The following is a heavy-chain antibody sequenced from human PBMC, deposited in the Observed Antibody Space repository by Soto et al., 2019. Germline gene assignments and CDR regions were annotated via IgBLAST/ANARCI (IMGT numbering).Heavy chain of an antibody. CDR2: ISGSGGST. V-gene: IGHV3-23*01. CDR3: AKDSGSYGEGGGGEEYYYMDV. Sequence: EVQLLESGGGLVQPGGSLRLSCAASGFTFSSYAMSWVRQAPGKGLEWVSAISGSGGSTYYADSVKGRFTISRDNSKNTLYLQMNSLRAEDTAVYYCAKDSGSYGEGGGGEEYYYMDVCGKGTTVTVSS. D-gene: IGHD1-26*01. J-gene: IGHJ6*03. CDR1: GFTFSSYA.